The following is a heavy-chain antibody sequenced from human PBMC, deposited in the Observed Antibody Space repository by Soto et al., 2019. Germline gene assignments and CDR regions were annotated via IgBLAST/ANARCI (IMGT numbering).Heavy chain of an antibody. CDR1: GFTFDDYA. D-gene: IGHD2-2*01. CDR3: AKGDCSSTSCYGDY. J-gene: IGHJ4*02. V-gene: IGHV3-9*01. CDR2: ISWNSGSI. Sequence: GGSLRLSCAASGFTFDDYAMHWVRQAPGKGLEWVSGISWNSGSIGYADSMKGRFTISRDNAKNSLYLQMNSLRAEDTALYYCAKGDCSSTSCYGDYWGQGTLVTVSS.